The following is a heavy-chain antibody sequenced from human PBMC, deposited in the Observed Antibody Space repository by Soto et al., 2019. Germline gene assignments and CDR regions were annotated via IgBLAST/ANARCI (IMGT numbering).Heavy chain of an antibody. V-gene: IGHV4-34*01. D-gene: IGHD2-8*02. CDR1: GGSFSGYY. CDR2: INHSGST. J-gene: IGHJ4*02. CDR3: ARDKITGLFDY. Sequence: QVQLQQWGAGLLKPSETLSLTCAVYGGSFSGYYWTWIRQPPGTGLEWIGEINHSGSTNYNPSLKSPATISVDTSKHQFFCILTSESAADTAVYYCARDKITGLFDYWGQGTLVTVSS.